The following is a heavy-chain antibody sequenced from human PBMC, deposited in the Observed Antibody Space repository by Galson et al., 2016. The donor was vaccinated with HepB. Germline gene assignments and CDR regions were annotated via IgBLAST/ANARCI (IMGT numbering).Heavy chain of an antibody. CDR3: ARDNNYYYGMDV. CDR1: GSTISGSW. CDR2: ISPDGSGK. J-gene: IGHJ6*02. Sequence: SLRLSCAVSGSTISGSWMYWVRQAPGKGLEWVANISPDGSGKNYADSVKGRFIISRDNSKNTLYLQMNSLRAEDTAVYYCARDNNYYYGMDVWGQGTTVTVSS. D-gene: IGHD2/OR15-2a*01. V-gene: IGHV3-7*03.